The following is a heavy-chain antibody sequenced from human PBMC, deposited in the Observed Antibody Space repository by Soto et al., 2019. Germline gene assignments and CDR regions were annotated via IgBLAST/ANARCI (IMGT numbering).Heavy chain of an antibody. CDR3: SRDLLGHSYGPYYYYGMVV. J-gene: IGHJ6*02. CDR2: IGTAGDT. D-gene: IGHD5-18*01. Sequence: PGGSLRLSCAASGFTFSSYDMHWVRQATGKGLKWVSAIGTAGDTYYPGSVKGRFTISRENAKNSLYLQMNSLRAEDTAVYYCSRDLLGHSYGPYYYYGMVVWGQGTTVTVSS. CDR1: GFTFSSYD. V-gene: IGHV3-13*01.